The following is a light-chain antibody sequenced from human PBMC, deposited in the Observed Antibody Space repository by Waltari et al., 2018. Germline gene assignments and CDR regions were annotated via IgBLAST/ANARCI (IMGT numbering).Light chain of an antibody. CDR2: DAS. CDR1: QGISSA. J-gene: IGKJ5*01. CDR3: QQLHSYPIT. Sequence: AIHLTQSPSSLSASVGDRITITCRPRQGISSALAWYQQKPGESPKFLIYDASSLQSGVPSRFSGSASGTDFTLTITSLQPEDFATYYCQQLHSYPITFGQGTRLEIK. V-gene: IGKV1-13*02.